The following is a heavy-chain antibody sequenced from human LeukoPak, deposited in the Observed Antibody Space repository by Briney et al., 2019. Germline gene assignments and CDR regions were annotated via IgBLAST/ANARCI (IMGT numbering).Heavy chain of an antibody. CDR3: ARDTGLGQLYWFDP. V-gene: IGHV1-18*01. D-gene: IGHD3-16*01. Sequence: ASVKVSCKASGYTFTSYGISWVRQAPGQGLEWMGWISAYNGNTNYAQKLQGRVTMTTDTSTSTAYMELRSLRSGDTAVYYCARDTGLGQLYWFDPWGQGILVTVSS. J-gene: IGHJ5*02. CDR2: ISAYNGNT. CDR1: GYTFTSYG.